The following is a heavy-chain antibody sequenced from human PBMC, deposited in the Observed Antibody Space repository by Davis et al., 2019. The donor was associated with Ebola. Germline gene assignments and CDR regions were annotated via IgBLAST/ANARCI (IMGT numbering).Heavy chain of an antibody. CDR1: GFTFSAYS. Sequence: GESLKISCAASGFTFSAYSMNWVRQAPGKGLEWVSYISDSSTTIYYADSVKGRFTISRDNAKNTLYLQMNSLRDEDTAVYYCARAGGQWLAPDYWGQGTLVTVSS. D-gene: IGHD6-19*01. J-gene: IGHJ4*02. CDR2: ISDSSTTI. V-gene: IGHV3-48*02. CDR3: ARAGGQWLAPDY.